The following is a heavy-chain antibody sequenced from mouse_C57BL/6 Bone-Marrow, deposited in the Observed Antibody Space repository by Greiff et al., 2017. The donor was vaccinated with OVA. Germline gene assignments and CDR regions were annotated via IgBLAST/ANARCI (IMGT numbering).Heavy chain of an antibody. J-gene: IGHJ3*01. CDR3: ARRDSSGYVPFAY. CDR1: GFSLTSYG. Sequence: VKLMESGPGLVAPSQSLSITCTVSGFSLTSYGVHWVRQPPGKGLEWLVVIWSDGSTTYNSALKSRLSISKDNSKSQVFLKMNSLQTDDTAMYYCARRDSSGYVPFAYWGQGTLVTVSA. D-gene: IGHD3-2*02. V-gene: IGHV2-6*03. CDR2: IWSDGST.